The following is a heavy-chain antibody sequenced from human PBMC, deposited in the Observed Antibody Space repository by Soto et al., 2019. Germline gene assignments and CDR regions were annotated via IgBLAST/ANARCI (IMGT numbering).Heavy chain of an antibody. V-gene: IGHV1-18*01. CDR3: ARRRFWQPSPLDAFDI. D-gene: IGHD3-10*01. J-gene: IGHJ3*02. CDR2: ISAYNGNT. CDR1: GYTFTSYG. Sequence: GASVKVSCKASGYTFTSYGIIWVRQVPGQGLEWMGWISAYNGNTNYAQKLQGRVTMTTDTSTSTAYMELRSLRSDDTAVYYCARRRFWQPSPLDAFDIWGQGTMVTVSS.